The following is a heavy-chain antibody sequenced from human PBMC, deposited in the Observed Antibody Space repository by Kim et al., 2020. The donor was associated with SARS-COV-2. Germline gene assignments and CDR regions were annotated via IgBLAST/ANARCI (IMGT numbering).Heavy chain of an antibody. CDR1: GFTFSSYE. V-gene: IGHV3-48*03. J-gene: IGHJ4*01. D-gene: IGHD1-20*01. CDR2: ISSSGSTI. Sequence: GGSLRLSCAASGFTFSSYEMNWVRQAPGKGLEWVSYISSSGSTIYYADSVKGRFTISRDNAKNSLYLQMNSLRAEDTAVYYCASLERYNWNEGFDYWGQGTLVTVSS. CDR3: ASLERYNWNEGFDY.